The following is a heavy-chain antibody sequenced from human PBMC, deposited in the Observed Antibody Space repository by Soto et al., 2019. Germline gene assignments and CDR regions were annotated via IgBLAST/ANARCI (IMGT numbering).Heavy chain of an antibody. Sequence: QVQLVESGGGVVQPGRSLRLSCAASGFTFSSYGMHWVRQAPGKGLEWVAVISYDGSNKYYADSVKGRFTISRDNSKNTLYLQMNSLRAEDTAVYYCAKDPARNWNYAGIFDYWGQGTLVTVSS. J-gene: IGHJ4*02. V-gene: IGHV3-30*18. D-gene: IGHD1-7*01. CDR2: ISYDGSNK. CDR1: GFTFSSYG. CDR3: AKDPARNWNYAGIFDY.